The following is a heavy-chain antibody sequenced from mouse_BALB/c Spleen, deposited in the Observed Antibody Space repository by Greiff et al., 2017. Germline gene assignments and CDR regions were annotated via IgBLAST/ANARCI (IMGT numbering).Heavy chain of an antibody. V-gene: IGHV3-6*02. CDR3: ASFYYDYPMDY. CDR2: ISYDGSN. J-gene: IGHJ4*01. CDR1: GYSITSGYY. D-gene: IGHD2-4*01. Sequence: EVQLQESGPGLVKPSQSLSLTCSVTGYSITSGYYWNWIRQFPGNKLEWMGYISYDGSNNYNPSLKNRISITRDPSKNQFFLKLNSVTTEDTATYYCASFYYDYPMDYWGQGTSVTVSS.